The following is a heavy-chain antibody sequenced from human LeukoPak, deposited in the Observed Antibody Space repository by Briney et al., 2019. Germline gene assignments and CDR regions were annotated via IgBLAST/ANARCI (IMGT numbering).Heavy chain of an antibody. D-gene: IGHD3-3*01. CDR3: AKENPVDHYEMLYFFDY. V-gene: IGHV3-23*01. CDR2: ISGSGYSA. J-gene: IGHJ4*02. CDR1: GFSFSGYA. Sequence: GGSLRLSCAASGFSFSGYAMSWVRQTPGKGLEWVSGISGSGYSAYYSDSVKGRFTISRDNSKNTLYLQMSSLRAEDTAVFYCAKENPVDHYEMLYFFDYWGQGALVTVSS.